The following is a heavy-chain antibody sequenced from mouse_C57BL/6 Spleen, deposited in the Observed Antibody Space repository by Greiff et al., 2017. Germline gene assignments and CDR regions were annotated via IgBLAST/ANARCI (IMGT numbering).Heavy chain of an antibody. V-gene: IGHV1-15*01. D-gene: IGHD1-1*01. CDR3: TRGYYGSQYAMDY. Sequence: QVQLQQSGAELVRPGASVTLSCKASGYTFTDYEMHWVKQTPVHGLEWIGAIDPETGGTAYNQKFKGKAILTADKSSSTAYMELRSLTSEDSAVYYCTRGYYGSQYAMDYWGQGTSVTVSS. CDR2: IDPETGGT. CDR1: GYTFTDYE. J-gene: IGHJ4*01.